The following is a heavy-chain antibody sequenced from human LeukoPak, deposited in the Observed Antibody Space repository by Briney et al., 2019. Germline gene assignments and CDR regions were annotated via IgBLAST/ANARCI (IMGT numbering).Heavy chain of an antibody. V-gene: IGHV3-23*01. D-gene: IGHD1-26*01. Sequence: GGSLRLSCAASGFTFSSYAMSWVRQAPGKGLEWVSAISGSGGSTYYADSVKGRFTISRDNSKNTLYLQMGSLRAEDMAVYYCARQKWSGSYNDYWGQGTLVTVSS. J-gene: IGHJ4*02. CDR2: ISGSGGST. CDR1: GFTFSSYA. CDR3: ARQKWSGSYNDY.